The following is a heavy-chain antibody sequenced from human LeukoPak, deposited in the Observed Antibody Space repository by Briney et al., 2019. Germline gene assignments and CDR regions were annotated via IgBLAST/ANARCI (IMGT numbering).Heavy chain of an antibody. CDR3: ARDRDSSGSLDY. CDR1: GFTFSSYG. J-gene: IGHJ4*02. Sequence: GGSLRPSCAASGFTFSSYGMHWVRQAPGKGLEWVAVIWYDGSNKYYADSVKGRFTISRDNSKNTLYLQMNSLRAEDTAVYYCARDRDSSGSLDYWGQGTLVTVSS. V-gene: IGHV3-33*01. CDR2: IWYDGSNK. D-gene: IGHD3-22*01.